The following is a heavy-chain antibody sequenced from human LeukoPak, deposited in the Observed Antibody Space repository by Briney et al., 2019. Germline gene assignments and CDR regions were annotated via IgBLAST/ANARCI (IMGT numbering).Heavy chain of an antibody. CDR2: IYHSGAT. D-gene: IGHD1-26*01. V-gene: IGHV4-38-2*02. CDR3: ARLWWELTGFDY. Sequence: MSSETLSLTCTVSGYSISSGYYWGWIRQSPGKGLEWIGSIYHSGATYHNPSLKSRVTISVDKSKNQFSLKLSSVTAADTAVYYCARLWWELTGFDYWGQGTLVTVSS. J-gene: IGHJ4*02. CDR1: GYSISSGYY.